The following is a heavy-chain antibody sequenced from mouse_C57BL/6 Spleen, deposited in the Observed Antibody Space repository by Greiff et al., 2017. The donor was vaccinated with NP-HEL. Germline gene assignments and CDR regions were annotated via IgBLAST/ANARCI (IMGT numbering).Heavy chain of an antibody. J-gene: IGHJ2*01. CDR2: INPSCGYT. V-gene: IGHV1-4*01. CDR1: GYTFTSYT. D-gene: IGHD1-1*01. CDR3: ARESVLLRSDY. Sequence: VQLQQSGAELARPGASVKMSCKASGYTFTSYTMHWVKQRPGQGLEWIGYINPSCGYTKYNQKFKDKATLTADKSSSTAYMQLSSLTSEDSAVYYWARESVLLRSDYWGQGTTRTVAS.